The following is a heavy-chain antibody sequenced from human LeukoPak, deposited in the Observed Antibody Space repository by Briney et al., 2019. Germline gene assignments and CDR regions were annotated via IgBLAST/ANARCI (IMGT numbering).Heavy chain of an antibody. Sequence: SETLSLTCTVSGGSISSYYWSWIRQPPGKGLEWIGYIHYSGSTNYNPSLKSRVTISVDTSKNQFSLKLSSVTAADTAVYYCARGTNYDSSGYGYFDYWGQGTLVTVSS. V-gene: IGHV4-59*01. CDR3: ARGTNYDSSGYGYFDY. D-gene: IGHD3-22*01. CDR2: IHYSGST. J-gene: IGHJ4*02. CDR1: GGSISSYY.